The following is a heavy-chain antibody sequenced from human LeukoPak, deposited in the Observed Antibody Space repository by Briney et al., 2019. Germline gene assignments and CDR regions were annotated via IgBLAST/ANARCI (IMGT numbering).Heavy chain of an antibody. CDR2: ISAYSGKT. J-gene: IGHJ4*02. CDR3: VTVGGTTYFDH. CDR1: GYIFTTYG. Sequence: ASVKVSCKASGYIFTTYGISWVRQAPGQGLEWMGWISAYSGKTNYTQKLQGRVTMTTDTSTNTAYMELRSLRSDDTAVYYCVTVGGTTYFDHWGQGTLVTVSS. D-gene: IGHD1-7*01. V-gene: IGHV1-18*01.